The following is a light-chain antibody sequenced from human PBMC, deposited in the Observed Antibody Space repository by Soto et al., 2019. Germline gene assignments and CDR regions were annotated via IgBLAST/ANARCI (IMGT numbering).Light chain of an antibody. CDR3: QQYNDWPLT. V-gene: IGKV3-15*01. CDR2: GAF. J-gene: IGKJ1*01. Sequence: EIVLTQSPATLSVSPGERATLSCRASQSVRSNLAWYQQKPGQAPSLLIYGAFTRATGIPTRFSGTGSGTEFTLTISSLQSEDFALYYCQQYNDWPLTFGQGTKVEV. CDR1: QSVRSN.